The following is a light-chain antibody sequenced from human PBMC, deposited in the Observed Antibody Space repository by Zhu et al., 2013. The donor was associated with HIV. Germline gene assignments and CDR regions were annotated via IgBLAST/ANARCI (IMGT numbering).Light chain of an antibody. J-gene: IGKJ2*01. CDR2: WAS. CDR1: QSVLYRSTNKNY. V-gene: IGKV4-1*01. Sequence: DIVMTQSPDSLAVSLGERATINCKSSQSVLYRSTNKNYLTWYQQKPGQPPKLLIYWASTRESGVPDRFSGSGSGTDFTLTISSLQAEDVAVYYCQQYYSSPHTFGQGTRLEFK. CDR3: QQYYSSPHT.